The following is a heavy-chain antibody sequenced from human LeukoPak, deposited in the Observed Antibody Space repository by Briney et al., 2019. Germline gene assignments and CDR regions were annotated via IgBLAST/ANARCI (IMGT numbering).Heavy chain of an antibody. V-gene: IGHV4-39*01. CDR2: IYYNGST. CDR1: GDPSTTTTYY. CDR3: ARQFSYASGRGYMDV. Sequence: SETLSLTCSVSGDPSTTTTYYWDWIRQPPGKGLEGIGRIYYNGSTYYNPSLKSRVTISVDTSKNQFSLKLSSVTAPDTAVYHCARQFSYASGRGYMDVWGQGTTVTVSS. J-gene: IGHJ6*02. D-gene: IGHD3-10*01.